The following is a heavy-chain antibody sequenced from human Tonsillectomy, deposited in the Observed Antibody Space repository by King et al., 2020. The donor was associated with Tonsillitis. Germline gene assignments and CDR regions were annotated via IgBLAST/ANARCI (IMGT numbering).Heavy chain of an antibody. CDR1: GFTFSSHN. Sequence: VQLVESGGGLVQPGGSLRLSCAASGFTFSSHNMNWVRQAPGKGLEWVAYIYTSITATYYAGSVKGRFTIFRDNAKNTLFLQMNSLRAEDTAVYYCANVYFSSPVFYYYMDVWGNGTTVTVSS. V-gene: IGHV3-48*01. CDR3: ANVYFSSPVFYYYMDV. CDR2: IYTSITAT. D-gene: IGHD2-8*01. J-gene: IGHJ6*03.